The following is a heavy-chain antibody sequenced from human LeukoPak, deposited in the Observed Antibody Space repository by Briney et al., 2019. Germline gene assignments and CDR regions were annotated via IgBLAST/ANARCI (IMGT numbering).Heavy chain of an antibody. CDR1: GFTFSSYS. Sequence: GGSLRLSCAASGFTFSSYSMNWVRQAPGKGLEWVSYISSSSSTIYYADSVRGRFTISRDNAKNSLYLQMNSLRAEDTAVYYCASPAMVDYCGQGTLVTVSS. D-gene: IGHD5-18*01. V-gene: IGHV3-48*01. CDR3: ASPAMVDY. J-gene: IGHJ4*02. CDR2: ISSSSSTI.